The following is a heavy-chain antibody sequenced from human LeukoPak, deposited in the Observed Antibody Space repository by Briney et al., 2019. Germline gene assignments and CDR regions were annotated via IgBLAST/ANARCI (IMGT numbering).Heavy chain of an antibody. CDR3: ARSWELPYYFDY. V-gene: IGHV4-39*07. Sequence: SETLSLTCTVSGGSISSGSYYWGWIRQPPGKGLEWIGSIYYSGSTYYNPSLKSRVTISLDTSKNHFSLKLSSVTAADTAVYYCARSWELPYYFDYWGQGTLVTVSS. D-gene: IGHD1-26*01. CDR2: IYYSGST. J-gene: IGHJ4*02. CDR1: GGSISSGSYY.